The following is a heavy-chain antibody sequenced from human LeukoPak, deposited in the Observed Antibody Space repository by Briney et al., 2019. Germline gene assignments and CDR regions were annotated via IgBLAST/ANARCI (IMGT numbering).Heavy chain of an antibody. V-gene: IGHV3-30*04. CDR3: ARDGGYYNNYFDY. Sequence: GVSLRLPCAASGFNFRTYAMHWVRQAPGKGLEWVAVISYDGNNKYYADSVKGRFTISRDNSKNTLSLSLQMNSLRAEDTAVYYCARDGGYYNNYFDYWGQGTLVTVSS. CDR1: GFNFRTYA. J-gene: IGHJ4*02. CDR2: ISYDGNNK. D-gene: IGHD1-26*01.